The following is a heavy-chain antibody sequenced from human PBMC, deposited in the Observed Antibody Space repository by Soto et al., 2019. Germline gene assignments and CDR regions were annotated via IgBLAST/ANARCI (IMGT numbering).Heavy chain of an antibody. V-gene: IGHV4-30-2*01. D-gene: IGHD4-17*01. CDR3: AREHGPFDY. J-gene: IGHJ4*02. CDR2: IYHSGST. CDR1: GGSISSGGYS. Sequence: PSETLSLICAVSGGSISSGGYSWSWIRQPPGKGLEWIGYIYHSGSTYYNPSLKSRVTISVDRSKNQFSLKLSSVTAADTAVYYCAREHGPFDYWGQGTLVTVSS.